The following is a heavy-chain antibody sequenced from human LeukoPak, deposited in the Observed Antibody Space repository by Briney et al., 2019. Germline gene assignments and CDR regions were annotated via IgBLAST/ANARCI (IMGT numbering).Heavy chain of an antibody. D-gene: IGHD1-26*01. V-gene: IGHV3-74*01. Sequence: QPGGSLRLSCAVSGFTFTNYWMHWVRQAPGKGLVWVSRINTDGRSTSYADSVEGRFTISRDNAKNTLYLQMNSLRAEDTAVYYCARIGGSYPDCWGQGTLVTVSS. CDR3: ARIGGSYPDC. CDR1: GFTFTNYW. J-gene: IGHJ4*03. CDR2: INTDGRST.